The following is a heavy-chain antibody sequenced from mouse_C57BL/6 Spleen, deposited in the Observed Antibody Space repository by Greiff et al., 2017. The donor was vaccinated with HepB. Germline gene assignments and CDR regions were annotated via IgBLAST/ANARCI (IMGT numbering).Heavy chain of an antibody. CDR3: ARGGSSDDLWYFDY. J-gene: IGHJ2*01. D-gene: IGHD3-2*02. CDR1: GYTFTTYP. Sequence: VQLQQSGAELVKPGASVKLSCKASGYTFTTYPIEWMKQNHGQGLEWIGNFHPYNDDTKYNEKFKGKATLTVEKSSSTAYLELSRITSDDSAVYYCARGGSSDDLWYFDYWGQGTTLTVSS. V-gene: IGHV1-47*01. CDR2: FHPYNDDT.